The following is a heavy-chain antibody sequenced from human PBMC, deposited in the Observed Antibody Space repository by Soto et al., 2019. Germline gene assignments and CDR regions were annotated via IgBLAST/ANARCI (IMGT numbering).Heavy chain of an antibody. Sequence: SETLSLTCTVSGGSISSYYWSWIRQPPGKGLEWIGYIYYSGSTNYNPSLKSRVTISVDTSKNQFSLKLSSVTAADTAVYYCARGDYYGSGVNWFDPWGQGTLVTVSS. CDR3: ARGDYYGSGVNWFDP. D-gene: IGHD3-10*01. J-gene: IGHJ5*02. CDR2: IYYSGST. V-gene: IGHV4-59*08. CDR1: GGSISSYY.